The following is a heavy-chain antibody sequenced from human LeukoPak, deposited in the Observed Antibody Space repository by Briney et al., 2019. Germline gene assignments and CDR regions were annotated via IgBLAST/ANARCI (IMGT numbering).Heavy chain of an antibody. V-gene: IGHV3-30*02. CDR2: IRYDGSNK. Sequence: GGSLRLSCAASGFTFSSYGMHWVRQAPGKGLEWVAFIRYDGSNKYYADSVKGRFTISRDNSKNTLYMQMNSLRAEDTAVYYCAKDRLKWEFGELLYWGQGTLVTVSS. CDR3: AKDRLKWEFGELLY. J-gene: IGHJ4*02. D-gene: IGHD3-10*01. CDR1: GFTFSSYG.